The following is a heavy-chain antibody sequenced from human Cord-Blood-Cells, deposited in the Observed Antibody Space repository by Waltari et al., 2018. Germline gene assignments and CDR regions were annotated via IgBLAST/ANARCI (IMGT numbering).Heavy chain of an antibody. Sequence: EVQLVESGGGLIQPGGSLRLSCAASGFTVSSNYMSWVRQAPGKGLGWVSVIYSGASTYYADSVKDRFTISRDNSKNTLYLQMNSLRAEDTAVYYCARDGLVREYSYGYFYWGQGTLVTVSS. CDR2: IYSGAST. D-gene: IGHD5-18*01. CDR1: GFTVSSNY. J-gene: IGHJ4*02. CDR3: ARDGLVREYSYGYFY. V-gene: IGHV3-53*01.